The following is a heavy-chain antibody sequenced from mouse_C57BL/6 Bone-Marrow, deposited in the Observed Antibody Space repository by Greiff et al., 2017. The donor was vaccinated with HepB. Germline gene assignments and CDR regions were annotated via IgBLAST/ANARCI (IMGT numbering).Heavy chain of an antibody. D-gene: IGHD2-1*01. J-gene: IGHJ4*01. Sequence: QVQLQQSGAELVMPGASVKLSCKASGYTFTSYWMHWVKQRPGQGLEWIGEIDPSDSYTNYNQKFKGKSTLTVDKSSSTASMQLSSLTSEDSAVYYCARGGNYGAMDYWGQGTSVTVAS. V-gene: IGHV1-69*01. CDR3: ARGGNYGAMDY. CDR2: IDPSDSYT. CDR1: GYTFTSYW.